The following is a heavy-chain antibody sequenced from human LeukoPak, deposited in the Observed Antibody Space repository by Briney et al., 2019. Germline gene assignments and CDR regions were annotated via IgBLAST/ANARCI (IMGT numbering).Heavy chain of an antibody. CDR1: GFTFSSYS. CDR3: ARESGYGSPSLWFLDL. J-gene: IGHJ2*01. Sequence: GGSLRLSCAASGFTFSSYSMNWVRQAPGKGLEWVSYISSSSSTIYYADSVKGRFTISRDNAKNSLYLQMNNLRAEDTAVYYRARESGYGSPSLWFLDLWDRGTQVTVSS. V-gene: IGHV3-48*01. CDR2: ISSSSSTI. D-gene: IGHD3-10*01.